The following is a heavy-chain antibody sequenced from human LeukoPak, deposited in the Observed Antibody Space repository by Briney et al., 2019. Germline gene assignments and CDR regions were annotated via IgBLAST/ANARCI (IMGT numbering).Heavy chain of an antibody. J-gene: IGHJ4*02. CDR1: GGSISTNY. CDR2: IYNSGNT. D-gene: IGHD3-22*01. Sequence: SETLSLTCTVPGGSISTNYWSWIRQPAGKGQEWIGRIYNSGNTNYSPSLESRVTMSADTSKNQFSLKLSSVTAADTAVYYCARGTYDGSGYYLFDYWGQGTLVTVSS. CDR3: ARGTYDGSGYYLFDY. V-gene: IGHV4-4*07.